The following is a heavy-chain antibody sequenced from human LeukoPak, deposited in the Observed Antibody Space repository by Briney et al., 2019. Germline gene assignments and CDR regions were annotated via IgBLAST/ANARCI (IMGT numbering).Heavy chain of an antibody. J-gene: IGHJ5*02. CDR2: IYYSGTT. V-gene: IGHV4-59*01. D-gene: IGHD3-10*01. CDR1: GGSISGFF. Sequence: PSETLSLTCTVSGGSISGFFWSWIRQSPGKGLEYIGYIYYSGTTDYDPTLKSRVSMSVGTSKNQFFLNLTSVTAADTAIYYCARVGYGSGSWGWFDPWGQGTLVTVSS. CDR3: ARVGYGSGSWGWFDP.